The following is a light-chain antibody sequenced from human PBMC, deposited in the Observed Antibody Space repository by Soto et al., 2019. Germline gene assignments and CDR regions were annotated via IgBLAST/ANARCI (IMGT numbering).Light chain of an antibody. CDR1: RRDVGNYNL. CDR2: EGS. V-gene: IGLV2-23*01. CDR3: CSFALRSSLI. Sequence: QSVLTQPASVSGSPGQSITISCTGPRRDVGNYNLVSWYQQYPGKSPKLMIYEGSNRPSGVSIRVSGSKSGNTDSLTISGLQAEDDYDYYCCSFALRSSLIFGGGTKLTVL. J-gene: IGLJ2*01.